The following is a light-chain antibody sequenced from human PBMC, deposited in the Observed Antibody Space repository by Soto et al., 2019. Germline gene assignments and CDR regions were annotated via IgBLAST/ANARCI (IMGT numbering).Light chain of an antibody. CDR2: EVS. CDR1: SSVVGSYDL. CDR3: CSYAVSSTYV. Sequence: QSALTQPASVSGSPGQSITISCTGTSSVVGSYDLVSWYQQHPGKAPKLVIYEVSKRPSGVSNRFSGSKSGNTASLTISGLQAEDEADYHCCSYAVSSTYVFGTGTQLTVL. V-gene: IGLV2-23*02. J-gene: IGLJ1*01.